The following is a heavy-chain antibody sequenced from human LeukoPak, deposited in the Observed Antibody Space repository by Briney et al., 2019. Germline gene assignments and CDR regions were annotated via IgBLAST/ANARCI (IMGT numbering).Heavy chain of an antibody. D-gene: IGHD2-21*02. V-gene: IGHV1-69*05. CDR2: IIPIFGTA. J-gene: IGHJ4*02. Sequence: ASVKVSCKASGGAFSSYAISWVRQAPGPGLEWMGGIIPIFGTANYAQKFQGRVTITTDESTSTAYMELSSLRSEDTAVYYCARETPCGGDCYSSHWGQGTLVTVSS. CDR1: GGAFSSYA. CDR3: ARETPCGGDCYSSH.